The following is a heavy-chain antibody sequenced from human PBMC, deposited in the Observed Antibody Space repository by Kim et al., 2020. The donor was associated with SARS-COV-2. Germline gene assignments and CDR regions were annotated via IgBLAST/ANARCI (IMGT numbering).Heavy chain of an antibody. CDR2: IRSKANSYAT. CDR3: TRIPATTLAFWDAFDI. CDR1: GFTFSGSP. J-gene: IGHJ3*02. V-gene: IGHV3-73*01. Sequence: GGSLRLSCAASGFTFSGSPMHWVRQASGKGLEWVGRIRSKANSYATGYGASVEGRFTISRDDSKNTAYLEMNGLKTEDTAVYYCTRIPATTLAFWDAFDIWGQGTMVTVSS. D-gene: IGHD1-1*01.